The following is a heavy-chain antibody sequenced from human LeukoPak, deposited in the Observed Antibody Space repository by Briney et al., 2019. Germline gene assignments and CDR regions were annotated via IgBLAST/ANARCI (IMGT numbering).Heavy chain of an antibody. Sequence: SGPTLVNPTQTLTLTCTFSGFSLSTSGVGVGWIRQPPGKALEWLALIYWNDDKRYSPSLKSRLTITKDTSKNQVVLTMTNMDPVDTATYYCARSPPYYDILTGYSPNDAFDTWGQGTMVTVSS. D-gene: IGHD3-9*01. CDR2: IYWNDDK. J-gene: IGHJ3*02. CDR3: ARSPPYYDILTGYSPNDAFDT. CDR1: GFSLSTSGVG. V-gene: IGHV2-5*01.